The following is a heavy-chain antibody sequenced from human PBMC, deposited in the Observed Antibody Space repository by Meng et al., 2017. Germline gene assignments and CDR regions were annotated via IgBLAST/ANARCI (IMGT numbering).Heavy chain of an antibody. CDR2: IKQDGSEK. J-gene: IGHJ4*02. D-gene: IGHD3-10*01. Sequence: GESLKISCAASGFTFSSYWMSWVRQAPGKGLEWVANIKQDGSEKYYVDSVKGRFTISRDNAKNSLYLQMNSLRAEDTAVYYCARDGYYYGSGSLDYWGQGTLVTVSS. V-gene: IGHV3-7*01. CDR3: ARDGYYYGSGSLDY. CDR1: GFTFSSYW.